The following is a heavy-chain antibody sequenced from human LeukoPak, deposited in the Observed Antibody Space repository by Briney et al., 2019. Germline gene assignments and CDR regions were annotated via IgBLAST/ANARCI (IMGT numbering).Heavy chain of an antibody. CDR3: AKDILSEQWHDAFDI. J-gene: IGHJ3*02. V-gene: IGHV3-43*02. CDR1: GFFVGDFA. CDR2: ISGDGGST. D-gene: IGHD6-19*01. Sequence: GGSLRLSCAASGFFVGDFAMYWVRQAPGKGLGWVSLISGDGGSTYYADSVKGRFTISRDNSKNSLFLQMNSLRTEDTALYYCAKDILSEQWHDAFDIWGQGTMVTVSS.